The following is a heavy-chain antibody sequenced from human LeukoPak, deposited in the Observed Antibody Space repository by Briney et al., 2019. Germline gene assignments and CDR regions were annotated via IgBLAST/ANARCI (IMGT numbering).Heavy chain of an antibody. V-gene: IGHV3-7*01. CDR3: AKSGGFFDT. CDR1: GFTFTNYW. J-gene: IGHJ5*02. CDR2: INEDETEK. Sequence: GGSLRLSCAVSGFTFTNYWMTWVRQAPGKGLEWVANINEDETEKFYVGSVVGRFTISRDNGKNFLYPQMNSLRAEDTAVYYCAKSGGFFDTWGQGTLVTVSS. D-gene: IGHD1-26*01.